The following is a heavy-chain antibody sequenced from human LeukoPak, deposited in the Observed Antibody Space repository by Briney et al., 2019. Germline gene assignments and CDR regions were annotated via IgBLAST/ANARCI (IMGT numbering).Heavy chain of an antibody. CDR2: MNPNSGNT. V-gene: IGHV1-8*01. CDR3: ARGLWFGELFFSDFDY. Sequence: ASVKVSCKASGYTFTSYDINWVRQATGQGLEWMGWMNPNSGNTGYAQKFQGRVTMTRNTSISTAYMELSSLRSEDTAVYYCARGLWFGELFFSDFDYWGQGTLVTVSS. CDR1: GYTFTSYD. D-gene: IGHD3-10*01. J-gene: IGHJ4*02.